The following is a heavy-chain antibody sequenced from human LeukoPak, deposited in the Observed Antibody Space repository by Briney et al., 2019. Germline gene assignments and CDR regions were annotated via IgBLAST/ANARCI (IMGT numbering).Heavy chain of an antibody. D-gene: IGHD1-7*01. CDR1: GFTFSSYA. Sequence: GGSLGLSCAASGFTFSSYAMSWVRQAPGKGLEWVSDISGSAGSTYYADSVKGRFTISRDNSKNTLYLQMNSLRADDTAVYYCAKELTGTTGFDYWGQGTLVTVSS. J-gene: IGHJ4*02. CDR3: AKELTGTTGFDY. CDR2: ISGSAGST. V-gene: IGHV3-23*01.